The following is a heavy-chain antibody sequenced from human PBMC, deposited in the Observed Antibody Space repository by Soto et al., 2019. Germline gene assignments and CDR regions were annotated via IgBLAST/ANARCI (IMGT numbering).Heavy chain of an antibody. D-gene: IGHD3-10*01. J-gene: IGHJ6*02. CDR1: GGSFSGYY. V-gene: IGHV4-34*01. CDR3: ARSSWYYGMYV. CDR2: INHSGST. Sequence: QVQLQQWGAGLLKPSETLSLTCAVYGGSFSGYYWSWIRQPPGKGLEWIGEINHSGSTNYNPSLKSRVTISVDTYKNQFSLKLSSVTASDTAVYYCARSSWYYGMYVWGQGTTVTVSS.